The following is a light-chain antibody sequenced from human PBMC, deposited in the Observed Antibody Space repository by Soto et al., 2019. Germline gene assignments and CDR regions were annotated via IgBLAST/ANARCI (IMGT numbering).Light chain of an antibody. CDR3: QQSNSLPPT. CDR1: QSISSS. V-gene: IGKV1-39*01. Sequence: DIQMTQSPSSLSASVGDRVTITCRASQSISSSLNWYQQKPGKAPKLLIYTAASLQSGVPSRFSGSGSGTDFTLTIASLQLEDFATYYCQQSNSLPPTFGQGTKVEIK. CDR2: TAA. J-gene: IGKJ1*01.